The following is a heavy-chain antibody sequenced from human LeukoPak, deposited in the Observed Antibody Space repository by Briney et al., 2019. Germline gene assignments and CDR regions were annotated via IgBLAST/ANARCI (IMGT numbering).Heavy chain of an antibody. CDR2: ISSSSSTI. CDR3: ASSEDRYGDYLSPYYGMDV. Sequence: HSGGSLRLSCAASGFTFSSYSMNWVRQAPGKGLEWVSYISSSSSTIYYADSVKGRFTISRDNAKNSLYLQMNSLRAEDTAVYYCASSEDRYGDYLSPYYGMDVWGQGTTVTVSS. V-gene: IGHV3-48*01. J-gene: IGHJ6*02. D-gene: IGHD4-17*01. CDR1: GFTFSSYS.